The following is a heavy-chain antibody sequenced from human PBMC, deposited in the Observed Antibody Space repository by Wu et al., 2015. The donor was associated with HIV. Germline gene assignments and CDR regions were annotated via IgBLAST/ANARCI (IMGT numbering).Heavy chain of an antibody. CDR2: IIPIFGTA. CDR3: ARSPSTTAKEVGGYWLDP. V-gene: IGHV1-69*13. CDR1: GGTFSSYA. D-gene: IGHD3-16*01. Sequence: QVQLVQSGAEVKKPGSSVKVSCKASGGTFSSYAISWVRQAPGQGLEWMGRIIPIFGTANYAQKFQGRVTITADESTSTAYMELSSLRSEDTAVYYCARSPSTTAKEVGGYWLDPWGQGTLVTVSA. J-gene: IGHJ5*02.